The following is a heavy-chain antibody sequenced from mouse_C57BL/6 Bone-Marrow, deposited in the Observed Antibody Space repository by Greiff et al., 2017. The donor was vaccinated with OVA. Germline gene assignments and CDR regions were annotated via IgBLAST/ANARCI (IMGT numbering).Heavy chain of an antibody. Sequence: QVQLQQSGAELARPGASVKLSCKASGYTFTSYGISWVKQRTGQGLEWIGEIYPRSGNTYYTEKFKGKATLTADKSSSTAYMELRRLTSEDSAVYCCARGDYGNWFAYWGQGTLVTVSA. CDR2: IYPRSGNT. D-gene: IGHD2-1*01. J-gene: IGHJ3*01. CDR3: ARGDYGNWFAY. V-gene: IGHV1-81*01. CDR1: GYTFTSYG.